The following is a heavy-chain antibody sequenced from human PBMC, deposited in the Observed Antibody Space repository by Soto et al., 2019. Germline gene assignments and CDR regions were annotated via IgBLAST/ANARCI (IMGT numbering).Heavy chain of an antibody. CDR3: PTPYYFHX. D-gene: IGHD3-16*01. V-gene: IGHV3-21*06. CDR2: ISDDSSYI. Sequence: PWGSLRLSCAASGFIFSACTMNWVRQAPGKGMEWLSSISDDSSYIDYADSLRVRFTVSRDNARNSLYLKIESLGVEDTAVYYCPTPYYFHXWGPATLFTVSX. CDR1: GFIFSACT. J-gene: IGHJ1*01.